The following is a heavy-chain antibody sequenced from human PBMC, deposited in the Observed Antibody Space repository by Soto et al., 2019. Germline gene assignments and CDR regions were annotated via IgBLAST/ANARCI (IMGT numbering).Heavy chain of an antibody. V-gene: IGHV1-46*03. Sequence: QVQLVQSGAEVRKPGASVKVSCKASGYMFTDYYIHWVRQAPGQGLEWMGMINPRGGGTTYTQRFQGRVAITRDTSTRPVYMELSSLRPEDTAVYYCGRDSGDYYDDSNRPYNAFDKLGQGTLVTVSS. D-gene: IGHD3-22*01. CDR3: GRDSGDYYDDSNRPYNAFDK. CDR2: INPRGGGT. J-gene: IGHJ3*02. CDR1: GYMFTDYY.